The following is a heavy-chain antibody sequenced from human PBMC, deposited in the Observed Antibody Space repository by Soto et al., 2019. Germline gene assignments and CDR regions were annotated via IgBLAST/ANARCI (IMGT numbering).Heavy chain of an antibody. CDR3: ARDNRITAVAGIWFDP. Sequence: SETLSLTCTVSGGSISSYYWSWIRQPPGKGLEWIGYIYYSGSTNYNPSLKSRVTISVDTSKNQFSLKLSSVTAADTAVYYCARDNRITAVAGIWFDPWGQRTLVTVSS. V-gene: IGHV4-59*01. CDR2: IYYSGST. CDR1: GGSISSYY. D-gene: IGHD6-19*01. J-gene: IGHJ5*02.